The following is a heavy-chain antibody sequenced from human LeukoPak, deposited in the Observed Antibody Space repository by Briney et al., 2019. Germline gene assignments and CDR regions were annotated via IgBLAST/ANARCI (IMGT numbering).Heavy chain of an antibody. V-gene: IGHV3-33*01. Sequence: PGGSLRLSCAASGFTFGSYYMHWVRQAPCKGLEWMAVIWYDGSNKYYADSVKGRFTISRDNSKNTLYLQMNSLRAEDTAVYYCARDSIVGATPLFDYWGQGTLVTVSS. CDR1: GFTFGSYY. J-gene: IGHJ4*02. CDR3: ARDSIVGATPLFDY. D-gene: IGHD1-26*01. CDR2: IWYDGSNK.